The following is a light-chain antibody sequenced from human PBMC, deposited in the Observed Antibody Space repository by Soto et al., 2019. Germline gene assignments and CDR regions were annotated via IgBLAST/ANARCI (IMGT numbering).Light chain of an antibody. Sequence: QSVLTQPPSASGTPGQRVTISCSGSSSNIGSNTVYWYQQLPGTAPKLLIYSNNQRPSGVPDRFSGSKSGTSASLAISGLLSEDEADYYCAAWDDSPNGVVFGGGTKLNVL. CDR2: SNN. V-gene: IGLV1-44*01. J-gene: IGLJ2*01. CDR1: SSNIGSNT. CDR3: AAWDDSPNGVV.